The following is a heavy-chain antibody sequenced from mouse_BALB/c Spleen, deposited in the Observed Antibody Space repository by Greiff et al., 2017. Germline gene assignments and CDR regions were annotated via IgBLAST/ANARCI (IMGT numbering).Heavy chain of an antibody. V-gene: IGHV1S81*02. Sequence: QVQLQQPGAELVKPGASVKLSCKASGYTFTSYWMHWVKQRPGQGLEWIGEINPSNGRTNYNEKFKSKATLTVDKSSSTAYMQLSSLTSEDSAVYYCAPQGWSLYDFDYWGQGTTLTVSS. CDR3: APQGWSLYDFDY. CDR1: GYTFTSYW. CDR2: INPSNGRT. J-gene: IGHJ2*01. D-gene: IGHD2-3*01.